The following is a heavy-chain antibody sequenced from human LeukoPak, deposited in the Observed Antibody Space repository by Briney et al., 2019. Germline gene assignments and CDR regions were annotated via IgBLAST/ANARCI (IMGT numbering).Heavy chain of an antibody. CDR3: AKGNERRAFDI. CDR1: GFTFDDYA. CDR2: ISGDGDST. D-gene: IGHD5-24*01. J-gene: IGHJ3*02. Sequence: GGSLRLSCAASGFTFDDYAIHWVRQAPGMGLDWVSLISGDGDSTYYADSVKGRFTISRDNSKNSLYLQMNSLRTEDTALYYCAKGNERRAFDIWGQGTMVTVSS. V-gene: IGHV3-43*02.